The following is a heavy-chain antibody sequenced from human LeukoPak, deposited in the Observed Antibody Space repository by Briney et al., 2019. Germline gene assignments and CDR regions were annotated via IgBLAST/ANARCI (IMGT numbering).Heavy chain of an antibody. CDR1: GGTFSSYA. CDR2: IIPIFGTA. Sequence: ASVKVSCKASGGTFSSYAISWVRQAPGQGLEWMGGIIPIFGTANYAQKFQGRVTITADESTSTAYMELSSLRSEDTAVNYCAREIIVVVPAAYYYYYGMDVWGQGTTVTVSS. V-gene: IGHV1-69*01. D-gene: IGHD2-2*01. J-gene: IGHJ6*02. CDR3: AREIIVVVPAAYYYYYGMDV.